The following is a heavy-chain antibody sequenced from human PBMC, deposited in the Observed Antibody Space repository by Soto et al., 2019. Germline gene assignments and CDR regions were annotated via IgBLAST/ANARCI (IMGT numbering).Heavy chain of an antibody. D-gene: IGHD3-9*01. Sequence: QVTLKESGPVLVKPTETLTLTCTVSGFSLSNGRMGVSWIRQPPGKAPEWLAHIFSNDEKSYNTSLRSRLTISKDTPNSQVVLTMTNVDPVDTASYYCARIYDVLTGYYMFDYWGQGTLVTVSS. CDR2: IFSNDEK. CDR1: GFSLSNGRMG. J-gene: IGHJ4*02. V-gene: IGHV2-26*01. CDR3: ARIYDVLTGYYMFDY.